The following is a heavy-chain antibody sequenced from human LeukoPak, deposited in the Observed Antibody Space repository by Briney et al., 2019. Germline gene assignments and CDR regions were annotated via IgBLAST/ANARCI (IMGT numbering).Heavy chain of an antibody. CDR2: IIPIFGTA. D-gene: IGHD3-10*01. J-gene: IGHJ5*02. Sequence: SVKVSCKASGGTFSSYAISWVRQAPGQGLEWMGGIIPIFGTASYAQKFQGRVTITADESTSTAYMELSSLRSEDTAMYYCARSNYGHLSRWFDPWGQGTLVTVSS. CDR3: ARSNYGHLSRWFDP. CDR1: GGTFSSYA. V-gene: IGHV1-69*13.